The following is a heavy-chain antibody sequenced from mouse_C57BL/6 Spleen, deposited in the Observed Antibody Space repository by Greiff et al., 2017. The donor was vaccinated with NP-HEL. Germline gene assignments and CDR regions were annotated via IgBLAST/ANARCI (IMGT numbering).Heavy chain of an antibody. CDR3: ARSITTVVEDFDY. D-gene: IGHD1-1*01. CDR1: GYTFTSYW. V-gene: IGHV1-52*01. Sequence: VQLQQPGAELVRPGSSVKLSCKASGYTFTSYWMHWVKQRPIQGLEWIGNIDPSDSETPYNQKFKDKATLTVDKSSSTAYMQLSSLTSEDSAVYYCARSITTVVEDFDYWGQGTTLTVSS. CDR2: IDPSDSET. J-gene: IGHJ2*01.